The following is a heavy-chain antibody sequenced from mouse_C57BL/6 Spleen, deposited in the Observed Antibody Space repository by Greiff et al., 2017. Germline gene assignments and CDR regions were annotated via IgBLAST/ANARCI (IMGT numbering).Heavy chain of an antibody. J-gene: IGHJ2*01. V-gene: IGHV1-15*01. Sequence: VQLQQSGAELVRPGASVTLSCKASGYTFTDYEMHWVQQTPVHGLEWIGAIDPETGGTAYNQKFKGKAILTADKSSSTTYMELRSLTSEDSAVYYCTKWDYYGSIDYWGQGTTLTVSS. D-gene: IGHD1-1*01. CDR1: GYTFTDYE. CDR2: IDPETGGT. CDR3: TKWDYYGSIDY.